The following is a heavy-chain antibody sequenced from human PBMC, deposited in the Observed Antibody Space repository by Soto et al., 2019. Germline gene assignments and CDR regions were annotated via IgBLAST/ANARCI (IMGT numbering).Heavy chain of an antibody. V-gene: IGHV4-59*06. D-gene: IGHD3-22*01. CDR3: ARTSYDSSGTAADP. CDR2: IYYSGST. Sequence: SETLSLTCTVSGGSITNNYWNWIRQPPGKGLEWIRYIYYSGSTYYNPSLKSRVTISVDTSKNQFSLKLSSVTAADTAAYYCARTSYDSSGTAADPWGQGTLVTVSS. CDR1: GGSITNNY. J-gene: IGHJ5*02.